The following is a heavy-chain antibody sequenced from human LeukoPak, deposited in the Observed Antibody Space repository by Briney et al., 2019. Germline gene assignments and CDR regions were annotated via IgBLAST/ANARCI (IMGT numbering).Heavy chain of an antibody. CDR2: ISGSGGST. CDR1: GFTFDDYG. CDR3: AKVVVVTANYFDY. D-gene: IGHD2-21*02. J-gene: IGHJ4*02. V-gene: IGHV3-23*01. Sequence: GGSLRLSCAASGFTFDDYGMSWVRQAPGKGLEWVSAISGSGGSTYYADSVKGRFTISRDNSKNTLYLQMNSLRAEDTAVYYCAKVVVVTANYFDYWGQGTLVTVSS.